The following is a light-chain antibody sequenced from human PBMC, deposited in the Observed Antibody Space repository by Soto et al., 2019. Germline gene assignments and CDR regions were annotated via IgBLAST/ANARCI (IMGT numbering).Light chain of an antibody. J-gene: IGLJ3*02. CDR2: EVS. CDR3: SSYACSNNFV. V-gene: IGLV2-8*01. CDR1: SSDVGGYTY. Sequence: QSALTQPPSASGSPGQSVTISCTGTSSDVGGYTYVSWYQQHPGKAPKLMISEVSKRPSGVPDRFSGYKSGNTASLTVSGLQAEYEADYYCSSYACSNNFVFGGGTKLTVL.